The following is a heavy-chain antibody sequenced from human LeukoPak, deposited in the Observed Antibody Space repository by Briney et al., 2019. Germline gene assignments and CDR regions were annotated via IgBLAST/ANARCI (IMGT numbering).Heavy chain of an antibody. CDR2: IKQDGSEK. D-gene: IGHD6-19*01. V-gene: IGHV3-7*01. CDR1: GFTLSSYW. J-gene: IGHJ4*02. CDR3: ARDGARQINIAVPGGDY. Sequence: GSLRLSCAASGFTLSSYWMSWVRQAPGKGLEWVANIKQDGSEKYYVDSVKGRFTISRDNAKNSLFLQMNSLRAEDTAIYYCARDGARQINIAVPGGDYWGQGTLVTVSS.